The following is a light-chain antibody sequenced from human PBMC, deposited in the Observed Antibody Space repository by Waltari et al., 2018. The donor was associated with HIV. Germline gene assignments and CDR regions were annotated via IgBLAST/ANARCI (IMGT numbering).Light chain of an antibody. J-gene: IGKJ3*01. CDR3: QQYGSSPCT. CDR2: GAS. CDR1: HSVDSDY. V-gene: IGKV3-20*01. Sequence: ETVLTQSPGTLSLSPGERATLSCRASHSVDSDYLAWYQQKPGQAPRLLIYGASSRATGIPDRFSGSGSGTDFTLTISRLEPEDFAVYYCQQYGSSPCTFGPGTKVDVK.